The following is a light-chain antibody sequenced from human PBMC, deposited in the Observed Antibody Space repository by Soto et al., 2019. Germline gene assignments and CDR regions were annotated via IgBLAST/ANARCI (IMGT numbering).Light chain of an antibody. CDR2: GAS. CDR3: QQYNNWPYT. V-gene: IGKV3-15*01. Sequence: EIVMTQSPATLSVSQGERATLSCRASQSVSSNLAWYQQKPGQAPRLLIYGASTRATGIPARFSGSGSGTEFTLTISSLQSEDFAVYYCQQYNNWPYTFGQVTKLEIK. J-gene: IGKJ2*01. CDR1: QSVSSN.